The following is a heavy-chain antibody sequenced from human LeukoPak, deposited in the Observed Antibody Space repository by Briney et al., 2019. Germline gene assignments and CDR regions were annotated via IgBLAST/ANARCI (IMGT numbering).Heavy chain of an antibody. D-gene: IGHD4-17*01. CDR2: ISGSGGST. CDR1: GFTFSSYA. CDR3: ARGDYGDFNPGGMDV. V-gene: IGHV3-23*01. J-gene: IGHJ6*02. Sequence: GGSLRLSCAASGFTFSSYAMSWVRQAPGKGLEWVSAISGSGGSTYYADSVKGRFTISRDNSKNTLYLQMNSLRAEDTAVYYCARGDYGDFNPGGMDVWGQGTTVTVSS.